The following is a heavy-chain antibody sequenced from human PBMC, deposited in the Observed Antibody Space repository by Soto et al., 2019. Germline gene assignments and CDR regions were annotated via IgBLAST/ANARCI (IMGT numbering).Heavy chain of an antibody. Sequence: QVQLQQWGAGLLKPSETLSLTCAVYGGSFSGYYWSWIRQPPGKGLEWIGEINHSGSTNYNPSLKSLVTISVDTSKNQFSLKLSSVTAADTAVYYCARATYYYGSGSYGFDPWGQGTLVTVSS. CDR2: INHSGST. J-gene: IGHJ5*02. V-gene: IGHV4-34*01. CDR3: ARATYYYGSGSYGFDP. CDR1: GGSFSGYY. D-gene: IGHD3-10*01.